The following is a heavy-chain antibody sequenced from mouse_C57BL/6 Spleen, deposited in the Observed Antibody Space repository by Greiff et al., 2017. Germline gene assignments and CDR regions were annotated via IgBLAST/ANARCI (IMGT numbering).Heavy chain of an antibody. D-gene: IGHD1-1*01. CDR2: INPYNGDT. Sequence: EVQLQQSGPELVKPGDSVKISCKASGYSFTGYFMNWVMQSHGKSLEWIGRINPYNGDTFYNQKFKGKATLTVDKSSSTAHMELRSLTSEDSAVYYCARSLITTVVATRYFDVWGTGTTVTVAS. V-gene: IGHV1-20*01. J-gene: IGHJ1*03. CDR1: GYSFTGYF. CDR3: ARSLITTVVATRYFDV.